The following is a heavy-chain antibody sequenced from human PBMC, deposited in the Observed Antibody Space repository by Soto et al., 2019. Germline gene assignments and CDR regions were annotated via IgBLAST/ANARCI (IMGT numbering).Heavy chain of an antibody. J-gene: IGHJ4*02. D-gene: IGHD5-12*01. V-gene: IGHV3-23*01. CDR1: GSTFSSYA. CDR2: ISGSGGST. CDR3: AKDPGAGYSGYDYFDY. Sequence: GGSLRLSCAASGSTFSSYAMSWFRQAPGKGLEWVSAISGSGGSTYYADSVKGRFTIPRDNSKNTLYLQMNSLRAEDTAVYYCAKDPGAGYSGYDYFDYWGQGT.